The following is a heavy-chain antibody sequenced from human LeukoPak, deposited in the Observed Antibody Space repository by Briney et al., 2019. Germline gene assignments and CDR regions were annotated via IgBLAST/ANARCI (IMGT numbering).Heavy chain of an antibody. CDR1: GFTFDDYG. Sequence: GGSLRLSCAASGFTFDDYGMSWVRQAPGKGLEWVSGINWNGGRTGYVDSVKGRFTISRDNAKNSLYLQMNSLRAEDTAVYYCAREVYSSGWSSFDYWGQGTLVTVSS. J-gene: IGHJ4*02. D-gene: IGHD6-19*01. CDR3: AREVYSSGWSSFDY. V-gene: IGHV3-20*04. CDR2: INWNGGRT.